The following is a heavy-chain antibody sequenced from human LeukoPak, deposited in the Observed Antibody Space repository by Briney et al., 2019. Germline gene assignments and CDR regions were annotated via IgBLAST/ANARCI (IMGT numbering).Heavy chain of an antibody. CDR3: ARDGVVGPIDY. Sequence: GGSLRLSCAASGFSFSSYSMNWVRQAPGKGLDGVSSISSSSSYIYYADSVKGRFTIARDNAKNSLYLQMNSLRAEGTAVYCCARDGVVGPIDYWGQGTLVTVSS. J-gene: IGHJ4*02. D-gene: IGHD2-15*01. CDR2: ISSSSSYI. V-gene: IGHV3-21*01. CDR1: GFSFSSYS.